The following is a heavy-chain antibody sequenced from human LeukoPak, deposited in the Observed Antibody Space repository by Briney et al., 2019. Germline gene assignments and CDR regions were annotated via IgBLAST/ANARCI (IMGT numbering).Heavy chain of an antibody. V-gene: IGHV5-51*01. J-gene: IGHJ5*02. CDR1: GYSFTNYW. CDR3: ARREGITGNTKWFDP. D-gene: IGHD1-20*01. CDR2: IYPGDSDT. Sequence: GESLKISCEGSGYSFTNYWIGWVRQMPGEGLEWMGIIYPGDSDTRYSPSFQGQVTISVDKSISTAYLQWSSLKASDTAMYYCARREGITGNTKWFDPWGQGTLVIVSS.